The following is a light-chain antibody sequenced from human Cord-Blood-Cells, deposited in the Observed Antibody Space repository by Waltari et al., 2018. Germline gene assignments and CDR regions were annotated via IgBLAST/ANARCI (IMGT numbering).Light chain of an antibody. V-gene: IGLV3-19*01. CDR3: NSRDSSGNPWV. Sequence: SSELTQDPAVSVALGQTVRITCQGDSLRSYYASWYQQKPGQAPVLVIYGKNNRPSGIPDRFSGSSSGYTDSLTITGAQAEDEADYYCNSRDSSGNPWVFGGGTKLTVL. CDR2: GKN. J-gene: IGLJ3*02. CDR1: SLRSYY.